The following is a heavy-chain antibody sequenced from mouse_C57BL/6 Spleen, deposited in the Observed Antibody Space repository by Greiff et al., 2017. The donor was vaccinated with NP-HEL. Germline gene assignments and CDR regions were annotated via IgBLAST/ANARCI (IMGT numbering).Heavy chain of an antibody. CDR2: IYPGSGST. CDR3: ARRNLHYAMDY. J-gene: IGHJ4*01. CDR1: GYTFTSYW. Sequence: QVQLKQPGAELVKPGASVKMSCKASGYTFTSYWITWVKQRPGQGLEWIGDIYPGSGSTNYNEKFKSKATLTVDTSSSTAYMQLSSLTSEDSAVYYCARRNLHYAMDYWGQGTSVTVSS. V-gene: IGHV1-55*01.